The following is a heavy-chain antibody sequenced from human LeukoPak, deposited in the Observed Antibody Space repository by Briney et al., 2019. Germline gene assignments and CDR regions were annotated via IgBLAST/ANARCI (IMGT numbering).Heavy chain of an antibody. CDR1: GYTFTSYG. V-gene: IGHV1-8*03. CDR2: MNPNSGNT. J-gene: IGHJ6*03. D-gene: IGHD6-13*01. CDR3: ARVIAAAGTVYYYYYMDV. Sequence: GASVKVSCKASGYTFTSYGISWVRQAPGQGLEWMGWMNPNSGNTGYAQKFQGRVTITRNTSISTAYMELSSLRSEDTAVYYCARVIAAAGTVYYYYYMDVWGKGATVTVPS.